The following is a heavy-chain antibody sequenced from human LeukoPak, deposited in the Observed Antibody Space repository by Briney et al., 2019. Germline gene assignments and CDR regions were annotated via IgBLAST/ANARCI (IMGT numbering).Heavy chain of an antibody. CDR2: INPNSGGT. V-gene: IGHV1-2*02. CDR1: GYTFTGYY. Sequence: ASVKVSCKASGYTFTGYYMHWVRQAPGQGLEWMGWINPNSGGTNYAQKFQGRVTITADKSTSTAYMELSSLRSEDTAVYYCARSDYYDSSGYATDYYYYYGMDVWGQGTTVTVSS. CDR3: ARSDYYDSSGYATDYYYYYGMDV. D-gene: IGHD3-22*01. J-gene: IGHJ6*02.